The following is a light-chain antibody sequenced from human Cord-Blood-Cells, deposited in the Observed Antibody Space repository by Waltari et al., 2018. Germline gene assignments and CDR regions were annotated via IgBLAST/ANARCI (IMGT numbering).Light chain of an antibody. J-gene: IGLJ3*02. CDR2: DNN. CDR1: SSNIGNNY. CDR3: GTWDSSLSVWV. Sequence: QSVLTQPPSVSAAPGQKVTISCSGSSSNIGNNYVSWDQQLPGTAPKRLIYDNNKRPSGIPDRFSGSKSGTSATLGITGLQTGDEADYYCGTWDSSLSVWVFGGGTKLTVL. V-gene: IGLV1-51*01.